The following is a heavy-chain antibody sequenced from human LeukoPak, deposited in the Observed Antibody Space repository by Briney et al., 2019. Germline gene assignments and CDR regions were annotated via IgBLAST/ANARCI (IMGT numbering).Heavy chain of an antibody. CDR2: ISSSSSTI. J-gene: IGHJ4*02. CDR3: VRGQLWSYYHDY. D-gene: IGHD5-18*01. V-gene: IGHV3-48*04. Sequence: GGSLRLSCAASGFTFSSYSMNWVCQAPGKGLEWVSYISSSSSTIYYADSVKGRFTISRDNAKNTVYLEMNSLRAEDTAVYYCVRGQLWSYYHDYWGQGTLVTVSS. CDR1: GFTFSSYS.